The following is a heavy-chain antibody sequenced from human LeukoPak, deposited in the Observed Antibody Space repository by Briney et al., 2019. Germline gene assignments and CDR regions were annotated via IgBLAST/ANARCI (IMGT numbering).Heavy chain of an antibody. CDR2: INPSGDNT. J-gene: IGHJ4*02. V-gene: IGHV1-46*01. D-gene: IGHD4-4*01. CDR1: GYTFTGYY. Sequence: ASVKVSCKASGYTFTGYYIHWVRQAPGQGLEWMGLINPSGDNTGYARRFQGRVTMTRDTSTSTVYMELSNLRSEDTAVYYCARDYSKFDYWGQGTLVTVSS. CDR3: ARDYSKFDY.